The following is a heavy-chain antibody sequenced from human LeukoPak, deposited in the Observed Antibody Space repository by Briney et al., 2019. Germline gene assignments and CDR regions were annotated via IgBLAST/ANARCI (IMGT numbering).Heavy chain of an antibody. J-gene: IGHJ4*02. D-gene: IGHD1-26*01. CDR2: IFYSGST. CDR1: GGSISGYY. CDR3: ARGEWDLLFDY. V-gene: IGHV4-59*01. Sequence: SETLSLTCTVAGGSISGYYWSWIRQPPGKGLEWVGYIFYSGSTNYNPSLKSRVTISVDTSKNQFSLKLSSVTAADTAVYYCARGEWDLLFDYWGQGTLVAVSS.